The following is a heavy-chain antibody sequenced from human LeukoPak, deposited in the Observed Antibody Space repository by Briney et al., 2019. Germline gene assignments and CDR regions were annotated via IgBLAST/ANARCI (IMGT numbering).Heavy chain of an antibody. CDR2: IIPICGTA. CDR3: ARETPSVTIFGVVIIEYYFAD. CDR1: GCTFSSYA. Sequence: SVKVSCKASGCTFSSYAISWVRQAPGQGLEWMGRIIPICGTANYAQKFQGRVTITTDESTSTAYMELSSLRSEDTAVYFCARETPSVTIFGVVIIEYYFADWGQGTLVTVSS. J-gene: IGHJ4*02. D-gene: IGHD3-3*01. V-gene: IGHV1-69*05.